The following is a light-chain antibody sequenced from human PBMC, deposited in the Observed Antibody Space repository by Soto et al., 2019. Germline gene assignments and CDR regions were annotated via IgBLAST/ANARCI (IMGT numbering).Light chain of an antibody. Sequence: LTQPASVSGSLGQSITISCTGTTRDIAGYNYISWYQQLPGKAPKLMIYQVTIRPSGISNRLSGSKSGNTASLTISGLQAEDEADYYCTSFSSSTSLYVFGTGTKVTVL. CDR3: TSFSSSTSLYV. CDR2: QVT. J-gene: IGLJ1*01. CDR1: TRDIAGYNY. V-gene: IGLV2-14*01.